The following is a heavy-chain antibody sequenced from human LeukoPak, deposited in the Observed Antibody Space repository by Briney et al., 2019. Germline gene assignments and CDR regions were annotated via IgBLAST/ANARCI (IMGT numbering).Heavy chain of an antibody. CDR1: AFTFSSYS. CDR3: ARGAYGSGRSGMDV. CDR2: IRSCSSYI. D-gene: IGHD3-10*01. Sequence: PGRSLRPSCAASAFTFSSYSMNCVRQAQGRGLGWVSSIRSCSSYIYYADSVKGRFTISRDNAKNSLYLQMNSLRAEDTAVYYCARGAYGSGRSGMDVWGKGTTVTVSS. J-gene: IGHJ6*04. V-gene: IGHV3-21*01.